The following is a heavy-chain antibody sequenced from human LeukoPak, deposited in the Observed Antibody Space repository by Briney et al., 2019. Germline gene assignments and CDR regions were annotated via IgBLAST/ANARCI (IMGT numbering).Heavy chain of an antibody. Sequence: PGGSLRLSCEASGFTLSVYYMSWFRQAPGKGLEWIGYISSTGSYTTYADSVKGRFTISRDNAKNSLYLQMNSLRAEDTAVYYCARDRGSQDYWGQGTLVTVSS. CDR1: GFTLSVYY. V-gene: IGHV3-11*05. D-gene: IGHD3-10*01. J-gene: IGHJ4*02. CDR2: ISSTGSYT. CDR3: ARDRGSQDY.